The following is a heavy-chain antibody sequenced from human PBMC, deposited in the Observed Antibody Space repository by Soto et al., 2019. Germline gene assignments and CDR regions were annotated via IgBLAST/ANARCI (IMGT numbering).Heavy chain of an antibody. Sequence: QVTLKESGPVLVKPTETLTLTCTVSGFSLSNARMGVSWIRQPPGKALEWLAHIFSNDEKSYSTSLKSRLTISKDTSKSQVVLTMTNMDPVDTATYYCARSRYSSGWDRRYYYYYGMDVWGQGTTVTVSS. J-gene: IGHJ6*02. V-gene: IGHV2-26*01. CDR3: ARSRYSSGWDRRYYYYYGMDV. CDR2: IFSNDEK. CDR1: GFSLSNARMG. D-gene: IGHD6-19*01.